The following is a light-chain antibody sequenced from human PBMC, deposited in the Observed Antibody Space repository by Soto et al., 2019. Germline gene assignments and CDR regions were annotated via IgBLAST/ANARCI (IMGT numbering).Light chain of an antibody. CDR2: EVS. V-gene: IGLV2-18*01. CDR1: SSDVGSYNR. CDR3: SLYTSSSTSWV. Sequence: SVLTQPPSVSGSPGQSVTISCTGTSSDVGSYNRVSWYQQPPGTAPKLMIYEVSNRPSGVPDRFSGSKSGNTASLTISCLQAEEEADYYCSLYTSSSTSWVFGGGTKLTVL. J-gene: IGLJ3*02.